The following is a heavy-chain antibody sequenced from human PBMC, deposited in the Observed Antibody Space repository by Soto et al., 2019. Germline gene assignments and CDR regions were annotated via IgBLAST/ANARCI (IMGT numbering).Heavy chain of an antibody. CDR2: INHSGST. Sequence: SETLCLTCAVYGGSFSGYYWSWIRQPPGKGLEWIGEINHSGSTNYNPSLKSRVTISVDTSKNQFSLKLSSVTAADTAVYYCARGGAHYDILTGSSAAKYYFDYWGQGTLVTVSS. CDR3: ARGGAHYDILTGSSAAKYYFDY. D-gene: IGHD3-9*01. J-gene: IGHJ4*02. V-gene: IGHV4-34*01. CDR1: GGSFSGYY.